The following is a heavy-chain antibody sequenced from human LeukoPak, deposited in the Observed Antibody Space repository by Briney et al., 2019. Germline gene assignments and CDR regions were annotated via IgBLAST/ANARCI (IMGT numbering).Heavy chain of an antibody. D-gene: IGHD2-2*01. V-gene: IGHV1-69*01. CDR2: IIPIFGTA. CDR1: GGTFSSYA. Sequence: SVKVSCKASGGTFSSYAISWVRQAPGQGLEWMGGIIPIFGTANYAQKFQGRVTITADESTSTAYMELSSLRSEDTAVYYCGSNLGYCSSTSCHAHRLDYYYYYGMDVWGQGTTVTVSS. CDR3: GSNLGYCSSTSCHAHRLDYYYYYGMDV. J-gene: IGHJ6*02.